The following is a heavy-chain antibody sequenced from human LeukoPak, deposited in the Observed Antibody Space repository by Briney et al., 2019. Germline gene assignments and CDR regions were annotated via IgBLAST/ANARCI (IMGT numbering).Heavy chain of an antibody. CDR3: ARRNSWGQFDY. Sequence: PSETLSLTCAFSGGSISSYYWSWIRQPPGKGVEWIGYIYYSGSTDYNPSLKSRVTISVDTSKNQFSLKLNSVTAADTAVYYCARRNSWGQFDYWGQGTLVTVSS. V-gene: IGHV4-59*08. CDR2: IYYSGST. D-gene: IGHD2/OR15-2a*01. CDR1: GGSISSYY. J-gene: IGHJ4*02.